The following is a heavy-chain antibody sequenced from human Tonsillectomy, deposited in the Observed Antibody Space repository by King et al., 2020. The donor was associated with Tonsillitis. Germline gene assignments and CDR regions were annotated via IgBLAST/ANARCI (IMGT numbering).Heavy chain of an antibody. CDR1: GGSISSYY. CDR3: AAADYYVSSGYLDY. V-gene: IGHV4-59*01. D-gene: IGHD3-22*01. Sequence: QLQESGPGLVKPSETLSLTCTVPGGSISSYYWSWIRQPPGKGLEWSGYIYYSGSTNYNPTLKSRVTISVETSKTQFSLKLSSVTAADTAVYYCAAADYYVSSGYLDYWGQGTLVTVSS. CDR2: IYYSGST. J-gene: IGHJ4*02.